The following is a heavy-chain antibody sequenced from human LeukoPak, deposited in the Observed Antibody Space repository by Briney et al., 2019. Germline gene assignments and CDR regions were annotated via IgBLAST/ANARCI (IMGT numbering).Heavy chain of an antibody. D-gene: IGHD3-3*01. CDR1: GYIFTGYY. Sequence: GASVTVSCKASGYIFTGYYMHWVRQAPGQGLEWMGIINPSGGSTSYAQKFQGRVTMTRDTSTSTVYMELSSLRSEDTAVYYCARDGRSITIFGVVTAPPNWFDPWGQGTLVTVSS. CDR3: ARDGRSITIFGVVTAPPNWFDP. J-gene: IGHJ5*02. CDR2: INPSGGST. V-gene: IGHV1-46*01.